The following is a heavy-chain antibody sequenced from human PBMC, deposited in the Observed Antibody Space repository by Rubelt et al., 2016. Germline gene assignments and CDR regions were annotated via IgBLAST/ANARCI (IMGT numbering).Heavy chain of an antibody. D-gene: IGHD2-2*01. Sequence: QGLEWMGIINPSGGSTSYAQKFQGRVTMTRDTSTSTVYMELSSLRSEDTAVYYCARDRSSTGLDVWGQGTTVTVSS. V-gene: IGHV1-46*01. CDR2: INPSGGST. J-gene: IGHJ6*02. CDR3: ARDRSSTGLDV.